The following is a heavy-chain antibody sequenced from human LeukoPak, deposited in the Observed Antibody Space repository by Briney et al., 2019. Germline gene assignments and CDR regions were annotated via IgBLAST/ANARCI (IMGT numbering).Heavy chain of an antibody. V-gene: IGHV1-2*02. CDR2: IGPDTGDT. J-gene: IGHJ4*02. Sequence: ASVKVSCKPSGYTFIDHYLHWVRQAPGQGLESLGWIGPDTGDTNYPQKFQGRVTVTRDTSISTAYMELNRLRSDDTAVYYCARAGHNSNSGGYDFWGLGTLVTVSS. D-gene: IGHD3-22*01. CDR3: ARAGHNSNSGGYDF. CDR1: GYTFIDHY.